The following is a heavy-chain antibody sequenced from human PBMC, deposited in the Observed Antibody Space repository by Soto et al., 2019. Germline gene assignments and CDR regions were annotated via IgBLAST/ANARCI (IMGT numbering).Heavy chain of an antibody. CDR1: GYTFTSYD. Sequence: GASVKVSCKASGYTFTSYDINWVRQATGQGLEWMGWMNPNSGNTGYAQKFQGRVTMTRNTSISTAYMELSSLRSEDTAVYYCARRGRPEAPPRKSYYYMDVWGKGTTVTVSS. J-gene: IGHJ6*03. CDR2: MNPNSGNT. V-gene: IGHV1-8*01. CDR3: ARRGRPEAPPRKSYYYMDV.